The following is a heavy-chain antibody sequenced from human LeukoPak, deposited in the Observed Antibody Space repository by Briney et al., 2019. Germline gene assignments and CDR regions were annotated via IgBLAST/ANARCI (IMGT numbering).Heavy chain of an antibody. J-gene: IGHJ6*02. CDR3: ARDPHNYGDYDFYYGMDV. V-gene: IGHV1-69*04. D-gene: IGHD4-17*01. CDR1: GGTFSSHA. CDR2: IIPILGIA. Sequence: GASVKVSCKASGGTFSSHAISWVRQAPGQGLEWMGRIIPILGIANYAQKFQGRVTITTDKSTSTAYMELSSLRSEDTAVYYCARDPHNYGDYDFYYGMDVWGQGTTVTVSS.